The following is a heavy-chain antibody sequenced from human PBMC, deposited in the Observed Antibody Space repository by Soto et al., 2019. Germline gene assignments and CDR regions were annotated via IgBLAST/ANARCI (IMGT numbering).Heavy chain of an antibody. V-gene: IGHV3-30*18. Sequence: QVQLVESGGGVVQPGRSLRLSCAASGFTFSSYGMHWVRQAPGKGLEWVAVISYDGSNKYYADSVKGRFTISRDNSKNTLYLQMNSLRAEDTAVYYCAKDCEWELLQSGMDVWGQGTTVTVSS. J-gene: IGHJ6*02. CDR1: GFTFSSYG. D-gene: IGHD1-26*01. CDR2: ISYDGSNK. CDR3: AKDCEWELLQSGMDV.